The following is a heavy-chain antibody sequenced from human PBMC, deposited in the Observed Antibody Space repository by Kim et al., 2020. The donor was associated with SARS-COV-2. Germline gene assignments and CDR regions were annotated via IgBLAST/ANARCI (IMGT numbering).Heavy chain of an antibody. Sequence: GGSLRLSCAASGVTFSSYAVTWVRQAPGKGLDWVSTIGAGGDMYYADSVKGRFTISRDKSKNTVHLQMNSLRVEDTAIYYCAKGMVRPTTSFDYCGQGTL. D-gene: IGHD2-21*01. CDR3: AKGMVRPTTSFDY. CDR1: GVTFSSYA. J-gene: IGHJ4*02. CDR2: IGAGGDM. V-gene: IGHV3-23*01.